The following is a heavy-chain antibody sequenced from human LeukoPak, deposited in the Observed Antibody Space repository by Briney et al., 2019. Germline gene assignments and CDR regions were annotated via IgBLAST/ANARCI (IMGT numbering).Heavy chain of an antibody. D-gene: IGHD3-9*01. J-gene: IGHJ4*02. Sequence: GGSLRLSCAASGFTFSSYEMNWVRQAPGKGLEWVSYISSSGSTIYYADSVKGRFTISRDNAKNSLYLQMNSLRAEDTAVYYCARASVAYDMRIDYWGQGTLVTVSS. CDR2: ISSSGSTI. CDR1: GFTFSSYE. V-gene: IGHV3-48*03. CDR3: ARASVAYDMRIDY.